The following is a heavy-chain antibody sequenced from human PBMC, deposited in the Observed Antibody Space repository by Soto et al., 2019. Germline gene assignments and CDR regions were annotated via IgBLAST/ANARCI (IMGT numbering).Heavy chain of an antibody. CDR3: VRERFLYDMTGKEH. D-gene: IGHD3-9*01. Sequence: GGSLRLSCAGSGFPFSTYEMNWVRQAPGKGLEWIAHITTSGSDMNYADSVKGRFTISRDNSKSSVFLQMNSLRVEDTEIYYCVRERFLYDMTGKEHWGQGTQVTVSS. V-gene: IGHV3-48*03. CDR2: ITTSGSDM. CDR1: GFPFSTYE. J-gene: IGHJ1*01.